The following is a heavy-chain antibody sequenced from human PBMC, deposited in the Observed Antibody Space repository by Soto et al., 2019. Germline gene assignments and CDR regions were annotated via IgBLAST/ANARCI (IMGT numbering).Heavy chain of an antibody. Sequence: SETLSLTCTVSGGSISSYYWSWIRQPPGKGLECIGYIYYSGSTNYNPSLKSRVTISVDTSKNQFSLRLSSVTAADTAVYYCASYGGNSAYSFDYWGQGTLVTVSS. CDR3: ASYGGNSAYSFDY. CDR2: IYYSGST. D-gene: IGHD4-17*01. CDR1: GGSISSYY. J-gene: IGHJ4*02. V-gene: IGHV4-59*01.